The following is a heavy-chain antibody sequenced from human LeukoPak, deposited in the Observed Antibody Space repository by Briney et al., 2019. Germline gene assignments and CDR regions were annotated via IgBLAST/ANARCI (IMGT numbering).Heavy chain of an antibody. CDR3: ARDRSANSRVYYFDY. Sequence: SCKASGYTFTSYYMHWVRQAPGKGLEWVAIISYDGNIKYQADSVKGRFTISRDDSKNTLYLQMNSLRAENTAVYYCARDRSANSRVYYFDYWGQGTLVTVSS. D-gene: IGHD4/OR15-4a*01. CDR2: ISYDGNIK. CDR1: GYTFTSYY. J-gene: IGHJ4*02. V-gene: IGHV3-30-3*01.